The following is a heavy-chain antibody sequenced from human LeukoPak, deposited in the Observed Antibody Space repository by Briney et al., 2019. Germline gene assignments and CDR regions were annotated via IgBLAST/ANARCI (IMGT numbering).Heavy chain of an antibody. CDR2: ISGSGGST. Sequence: GGSLRLSCAASGFTFSSYAMSWVRQAPGKGLEWVSAISGSGGSTYYADSVKGRFTISRDNSKNTLYLQMNSLRAEDTAVYYCAKSYGSGSVWDNWFDPWGQGTLVTVSS. CDR3: AKSYGSGSVWDNWFDP. D-gene: IGHD3-10*01. V-gene: IGHV3-23*01. CDR1: GFTFSSYA. J-gene: IGHJ5*02.